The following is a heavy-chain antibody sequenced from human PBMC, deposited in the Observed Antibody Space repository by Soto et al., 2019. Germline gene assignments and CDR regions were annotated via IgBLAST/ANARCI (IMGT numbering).Heavy chain of an antibody. J-gene: IGHJ4*02. Sequence: VGSLRLSCAASGFTFSSYAMSWVRLAPGKGLEWVSAISGSGGSTYYADSVKGRFTISRDNSKNTLYLQMNSLRAEDTAVYYCAKDGPNWNHLDYWGQGTLVTVSS. D-gene: IGHD1-20*01. CDR1: GFTFSSYA. CDR2: ISGSGGST. V-gene: IGHV3-23*01. CDR3: AKDGPNWNHLDY.